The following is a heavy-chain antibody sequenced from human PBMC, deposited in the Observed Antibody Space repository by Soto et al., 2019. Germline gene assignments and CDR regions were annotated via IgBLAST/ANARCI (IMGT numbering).Heavy chain of an antibody. Sequence: SETLSLTCTVSGGSISSYYWSWIRQPPGKGLEWIGYIYYSGSTNYNPSLKSRVTISVDTSKNQFSLKLSSVTAADTAVYYCARGSSTVVTLYYFDYWGQGTLVTVSS. CDR3: ARGSSTVVTLYYFDY. J-gene: IGHJ4*02. D-gene: IGHD4-17*01. V-gene: IGHV4-59*01. CDR2: IYYSGST. CDR1: GGSISSYY.